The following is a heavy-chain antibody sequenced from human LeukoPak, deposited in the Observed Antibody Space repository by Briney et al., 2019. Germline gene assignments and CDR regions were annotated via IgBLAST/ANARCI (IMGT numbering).Heavy chain of an antibody. J-gene: IGHJ4*02. D-gene: IGHD3-10*01. CDR3: ASGSHNERDY. Sequence: GASVKVSCKASGGTFSSYAISWVRQAPGQGLEWMGGIIPIFGTANYAQKFQGRVTITADESTSTAYMELSSLRAEDTALYYCASGSHNERDYWGQGTLVTVSS. CDR1: GGTFSSYA. V-gene: IGHV1-69*13. CDR2: IIPIFGTA.